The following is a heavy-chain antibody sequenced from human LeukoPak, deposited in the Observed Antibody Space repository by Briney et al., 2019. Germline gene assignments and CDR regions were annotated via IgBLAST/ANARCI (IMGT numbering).Heavy chain of an antibody. CDR3: ARDVPPKQHGLDY. D-gene: IGHD6-13*01. CDR1: GFTFSSYW. J-gene: IGHJ4*02. CDR2: IKQDGSEK. V-gene: IGHV3-7*03. Sequence: GGSLRLSCAASGFTFSSYWMSWVRQAPGKGLEWVANIKQDGSEKYYVDPVKGRFTISRDNAKNSLYLQMNSLRAEDTAVYHCARDVPPKQHGLDYWGQGTLVTVSS.